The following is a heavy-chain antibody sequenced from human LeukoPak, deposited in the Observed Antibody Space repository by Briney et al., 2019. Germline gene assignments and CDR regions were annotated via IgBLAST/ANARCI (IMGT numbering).Heavy chain of an antibody. V-gene: IGHV4-31*03. CDR2: IYYSGST. CDR1: GGSISSGGYY. CDR3: ARADYAEGFDY. D-gene: IGHD4-17*01. J-gene: IGHJ4*02. Sequence: KTSQTLSLTCTVSGGSISSGGYYWSWIRQHPGKGLEWIGYIYYSGSTYYNPSLKSRVTISVDTSKNQFSLKLSSVTAANTAVYYCARADYAEGFDYWGQGTLVTVSS.